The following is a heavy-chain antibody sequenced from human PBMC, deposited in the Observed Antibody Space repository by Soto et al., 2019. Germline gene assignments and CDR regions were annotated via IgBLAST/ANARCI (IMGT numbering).Heavy chain of an antibody. CDR2: IYYSGST. CDR3: ARAIPGTPSGWSH. D-gene: IGHD6-19*01. J-gene: IGHJ4*02. Sequence: QVQLQESGPGLVKPSETLSLSCTVSGGSISSYYWSWIRQPPGKGLEWIGYIYYSGSTNYNPSLKSRVTISVDTSKNQFSLKLSSVTAADTAVYYCARAIPGTPSGWSHWGQGTLVTVSS. CDR1: GGSISSYY. V-gene: IGHV4-59*01.